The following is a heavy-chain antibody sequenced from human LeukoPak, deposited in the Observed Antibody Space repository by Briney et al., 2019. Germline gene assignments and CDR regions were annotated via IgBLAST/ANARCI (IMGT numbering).Heavy chain of an antibody. Sequence: GASVKVSCKASGYTFTSYGTSWVRHAPGPGLEWIGWISAYNGNTNYAQKLQGRVTMTTDTSTSTAYMELRSLRSDDTAVYYCARMGSSGYRYFQHWGQGTLVTVSS. D-gene: IGHD3-22*01. V-gene: IGHV1-18*01. CDR1: GYTFTSYG. J-gene: IGHJ1*01. CDR3: ARMGSSGYRYFQH. CDR2: ISAYNGNT.